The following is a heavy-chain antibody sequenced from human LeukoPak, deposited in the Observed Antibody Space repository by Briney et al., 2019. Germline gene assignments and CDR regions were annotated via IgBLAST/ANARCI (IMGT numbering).Heavy chain of an antibody. CDR1: GASISDYY. V-gene: IGHV4-59*08. D-gene: IGHD5-18*01. J-gene: IGHJ4*02. CDR2: IYYTGIA. CDR3: LTVDTSMGVDY. Sequence: SETLSLTCTVSGASISDYYWGWIRQPPGKGLEWIGYIYYTGIANYNPSLKSRLTMSVDTSKSQLSLRLSSVTAADTAVYYCLTVDTSMGVDYWGQGTLVTVSS.